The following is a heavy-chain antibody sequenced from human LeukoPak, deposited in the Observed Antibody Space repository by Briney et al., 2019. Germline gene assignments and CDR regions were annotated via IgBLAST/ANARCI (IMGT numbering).Heavy chain of an antibody. Sequence: GGSLRLSCAASGFTFSSYAMSWVRQAPGKGLEWVSPISGIGGSTYYADSVKGRFTISRDNSKNTLYLQMNSLRAEDTAVYYCAKDIVGATLSYYFDYWGQGTLVTVSS. CDR3: AKDIVGATLSYYFDY. CDR2: ISGIGGST. D-gene: IGHD1-26*01. CDR1: GFTFSSYA. J-gene: IGHJ4*02. V-gene: IGHV3-23*01.